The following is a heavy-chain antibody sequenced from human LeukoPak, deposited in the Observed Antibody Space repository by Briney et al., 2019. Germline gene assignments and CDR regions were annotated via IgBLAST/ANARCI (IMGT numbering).Heavy chain of an antibody. CDR3: AKGETYDFWSGYSQLNY. D-gene: IGHD3-3*01. J-gene: IGHJ4*02. Sequence: PGASLRLSCAASRFTFSSYAMSWVRQAPGKGLEWVSAISGSGGSTYYADSVKGRFTISRDNSKNTLYLQMNSLRAEDTAVYYCAKGETYDFWSGYSQLNYWGQGTLVTVSS. CDR1: RFTFSSYA. V-gene: IGHV3-23*01. CDR2: ISGSGGST.